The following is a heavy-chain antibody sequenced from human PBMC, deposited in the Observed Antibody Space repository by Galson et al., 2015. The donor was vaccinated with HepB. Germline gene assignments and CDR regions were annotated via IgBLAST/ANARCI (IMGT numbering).Heavy chain of an antibody. CDR1: GFTFSSYS. CDR2: ISSSSSTI. Sequence: SLRLSCAASGFTFSSYSMNWVRQAPGKGLEWVSYISSSSSTIYYADSVKGRFTISRDNAENSLYLQMNSLEIEDTALYYCTRDGWLHAFDIWGQGTMVTVSS. J-gene: IGHJ3*02. V-gene: IGHV3-48*04. CDR3: TRDGWLHAFDI. D-gene: IGHD3-10*01.